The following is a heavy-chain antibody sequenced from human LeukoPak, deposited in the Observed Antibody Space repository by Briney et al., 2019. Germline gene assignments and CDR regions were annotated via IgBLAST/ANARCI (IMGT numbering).Heavy chain of an antibody. J-gene: IGHJ3*02. CDR1: GGSISSGGYY. D-gene: IGHD3-3*01. Sequence: PSQTLSLTCTVSGGSISSGGYYWSWIRQHPGKGLEWIGYIYYSGSTYYNPSLKSRVTISVDTSKNQFSLKLSSVTAADTAVYYCARATKRITIFGVVIRAFDIWGQGTMVTVSS. V-gene: IGHV4-31*03. CDR3: ARATKRITIFGVVIRAFDI. CDR2: IYYSGST.